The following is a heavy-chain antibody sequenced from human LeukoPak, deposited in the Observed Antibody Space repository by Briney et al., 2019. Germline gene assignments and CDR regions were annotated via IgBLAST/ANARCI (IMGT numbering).Heavy chain of an antibody. D-gene: IGHD6-25*01. CDR3: ARDRNSGWGSNFDY. J-gene: IGHJ4*02. V-gene: IGHV4-61*02. Sequence: SETLSLTCTVSGGSISSSSYYWSWIRQPAGKGLEWIGRIYSSGSTKYNPSLKSRVTMSVDTSKNQFSLKLNSVTAADTAVYYCARDRNSGWGSNFDYWGQGTLVTVSS. CDR2: IYSSGST. CDR1: GGSISSSSYY.